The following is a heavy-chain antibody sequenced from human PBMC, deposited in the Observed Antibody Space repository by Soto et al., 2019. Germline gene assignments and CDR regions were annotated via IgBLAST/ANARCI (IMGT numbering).Heavy chain of an antibody. Sequence: VQLLESGGGLVQPGGSLRLSCAASGFTFSSYAMSWVRQAPGKGLEWVAVISYDGSNKYYADSVKGRFTISRDNSKNTLYLQMNSLRAEDTAVYYCAKDMSLEYYYGMDVWGQGTTVTVSS. D-gene: IGHD1-1*01. CDR2: ISYDGSNK. CDR3: AKDMSLEYYYGMDV. J-gene: IGHJ6*02. CDR1: GFTFSSYA. V-gene: IGHV3-30*18.